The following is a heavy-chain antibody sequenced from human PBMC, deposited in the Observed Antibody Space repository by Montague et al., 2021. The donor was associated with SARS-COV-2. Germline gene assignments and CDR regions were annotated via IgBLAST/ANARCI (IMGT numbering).Heavy chain of an antibody. Sequence: SLRLSFAASGFTFSSFTMRWVRLAPGKGLEWVSPISVSGGSTWYADSVKGRFTISRDNSKSTLFLQMNSLRAEDTALYYCTGADNDGSWGRGTLVTVSS. CDR2: ISVSGGST. J-gene: IGHJ5*02. D-gene: IGHD2-8*01. V-gene: IGHV3-23*01. CDR3: TGADNDGS. CDR1: GFTFSSFT.